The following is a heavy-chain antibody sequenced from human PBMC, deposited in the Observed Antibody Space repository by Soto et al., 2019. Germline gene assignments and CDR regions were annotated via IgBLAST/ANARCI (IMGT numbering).Heavy chain of an antibody. V-gene: IGHV1-69*13. J-gene: IGHJ4*02. CDR1: GGTFGSYA. CDR2: IIPIFGTA. D-gene: IGHD1-1*01. Sequence: ASVKVSCKASGGTFGSYAISWVRQAPGQGLEWMGGIIPIFGTANYAQKFQGRVTITADESTSTAYMELSSLRSEDTAVYYCARLPTPSRTFDYWGQGTLVTVSS. CDR3: ARLPTPSRTFDY.